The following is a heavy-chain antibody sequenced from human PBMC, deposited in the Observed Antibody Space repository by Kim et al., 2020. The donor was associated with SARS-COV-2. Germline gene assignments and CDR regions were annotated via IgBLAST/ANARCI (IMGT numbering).Heavy chain of an antibody. Sequence: SVKVSCKASGGTFSSYAISWVRQAPGQGLEWMGGIIPIFGTANYAQKFQGRVTITADESTSTAYMELSSLRSEDTAVYYCTRFLGPASSSWYFDYWGQGTLVTVSS. CDR2: IIPIFGTA. V-gene: IGHV1-69*13. CDR1: GGTFSSYA. J-gene: IGHJ4*02. D-gene: IGHD6-13*01. CDR3: TRFLGPASSSWYFDY.